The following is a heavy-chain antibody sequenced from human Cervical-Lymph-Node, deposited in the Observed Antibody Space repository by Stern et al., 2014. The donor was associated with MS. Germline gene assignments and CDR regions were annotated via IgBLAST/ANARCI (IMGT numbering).Heavy chain of an antibody. J-gene: IGHJ4*02. CDR1: GYTLTTYH. Sequence: VQLVESGAEVKKPGASVQLSCKASGYTLTTYHMHWVRPAPGQGLEWMGVSNPRGGDTSYARRFQGRVTMPRDTSTSTVDMELSSLRSEDSAMYYWARALSSGLWYSDCWGQGTLVTVSS. CDR3: ARALSSGLWYSDC. CDR2: SNPRGGDT. D-gene: IGHD6-19*01. V-gene: IGHV1-46*01.